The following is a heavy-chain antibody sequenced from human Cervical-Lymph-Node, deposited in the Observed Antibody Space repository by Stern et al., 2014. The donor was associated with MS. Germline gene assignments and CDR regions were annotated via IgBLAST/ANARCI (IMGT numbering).Heavy chain of an antibody. J-gene: IGHJ2*01. V-gene: IGHV3-9*01. CDR2: ISWNSGTI. CDR1: GFTFDDSA. CDR3: VKDPSAVPLDCGYFDL. D-gene: IGHD2-21*02. Sequence: EVQLVESGGGLVQPGRSLRLSCAASGFTFDDSALHWVRHVPGTGLEWVSGISWNSGTIVYADSVQGRFTFSSAHATNSIYLQMNSLRPDDTALYYCVKDPSAVPLDCGYFDLWGRGTLVTVSS.